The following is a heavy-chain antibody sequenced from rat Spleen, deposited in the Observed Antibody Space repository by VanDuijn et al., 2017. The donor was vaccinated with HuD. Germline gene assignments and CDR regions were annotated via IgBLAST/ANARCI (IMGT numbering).Heavy chain of an antibody. CDR1: GFTFNNYW. J-gene: IGHJ2*01. Sequence: EVQLVESGGGLVQPGRSLKLSCVASGFTFNNYWMTWIRQAPGKGLEWVASITNTGRRTYYPDSVRGRFAISRDTAENTLYLQMNSLRSEDTATYYCAKGMGTRDYFDYWGQGVMVTVSS. V-gene: IGHV5-31*01. CDR2: ITNTGRRT. D-gene: IGHD1-5*01. CDR3: AKGMGTRDYFDY.